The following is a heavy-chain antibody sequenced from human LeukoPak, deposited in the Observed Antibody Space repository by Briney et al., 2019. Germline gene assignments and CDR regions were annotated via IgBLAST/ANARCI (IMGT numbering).Heavy chain of an antibody. V-gene: IGHV3-30*04. CDR3: AGYSLYYFDY. J-gene: IGHJ4*02. CDR1: GFTFSSYA. D-gene: IGHD5-18*01. Sequence: GRSRRLSCAASGFTFSSYAMHWVRQAPGKGLEWVAVISYDGSNKYYADSVKGRFTISRDNSKNTLYLQMNSLRAEDTAVYYCAGYSLYYFDYWGQGTLVTVSS. CDR2: ISYDGSNK.